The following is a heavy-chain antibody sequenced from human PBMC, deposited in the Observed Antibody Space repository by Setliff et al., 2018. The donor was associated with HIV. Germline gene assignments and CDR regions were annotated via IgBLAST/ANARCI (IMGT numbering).Heavy chain of an antibody. CDR2: ISWDSGRV. D-gene: IGHD3-22*01. CDR3: ARDSRSFTMIVENQRGMDV. Sequence: SLRLSCAASGFTFDGYAMHWVRQAPGKGLEWVSGISWDSGRVGYADSVEGRFTISRDNAKNTLYLQMNSLRAEDSAVYYCARDSRSFTMIVENQRGMDVWGKGTTVTVSS. V-gene: IGHV3-9*01. J-gene: IGHJ6*04. CDR1: GFTFDGYA.